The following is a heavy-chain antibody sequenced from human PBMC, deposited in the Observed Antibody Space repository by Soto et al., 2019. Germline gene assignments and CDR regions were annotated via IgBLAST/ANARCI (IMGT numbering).Heavy chain of an antibody. CDR3: VKGGRDGFCRGGSIYFDY. J-gene: IGHJ4*02. V-gene: IGHV3-9*01. D-gene: IGHD2-15*01. Sequence: DVQLVESGGGLVQPGRSLRLSCAASGFTFDDYAMHWVRRVPGKGLEWVSSISWNSNIIGYADSVKGRLTISRDNAKNSLYLQMNSLRPEDTALYYCVKGGRDGFCRGGSIYFDYWGQGTLFSVS. CDR2: ISWNSNII. CDR1: GFTFDDYA.